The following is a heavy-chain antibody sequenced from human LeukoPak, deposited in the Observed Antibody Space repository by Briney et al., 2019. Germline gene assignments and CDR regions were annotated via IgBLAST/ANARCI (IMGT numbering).Heavy chain of an antibody. CDR3: AGARRDGYNRYFQH. CDR2: ISSSSSTI. Sequence: PGGSLRLSCAASGFTFSSYSMNWVRQAPGKGLEWVSYISSSSSTIYYADSVKGRFTISRDNAKNSLYLQMNSLRAEDTAVYYCAGARRDGYNRYFQHWGQGTLVTVSS. J-gene: IGHJ1*01. CDR1: GFTFSSYS. D-gene: IGHD5-24*01. V-gene: IGHV3-48*04.